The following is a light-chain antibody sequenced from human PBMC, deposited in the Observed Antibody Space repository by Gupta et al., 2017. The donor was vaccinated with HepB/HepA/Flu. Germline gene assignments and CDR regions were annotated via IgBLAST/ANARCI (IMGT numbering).Light chain of an antibody. Sequence: QSVLTQPPSASGTPGQRVTISCSGSSSNIGSNYVYWYQQLPGTAPKLLIYRNNQRPSGGPDRFSGSKSGTSASLAISGLRSEDEADYYCAAWDDSLSGRMVFGGGTKLTVL. V-gene: IGLV1-47*01. CDR3: AAWDDSLSGRMV. J-gene: IGLJ3*02. CDR2: RNN. CDR1: SSNIGSNY.